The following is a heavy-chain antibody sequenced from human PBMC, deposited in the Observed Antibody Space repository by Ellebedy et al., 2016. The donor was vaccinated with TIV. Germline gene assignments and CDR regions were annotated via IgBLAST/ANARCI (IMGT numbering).Heavy chain of an antibody. J-gene: IGHJ5*02. CDR1: GGSLSSHF. V-gene: IGHV4-59*11. Sequence: MPSETLSLTCTVSGGSLSSHFWSWIRQPPRKGLEWIGRIYDTGVTNYSPSLKSRFTMSIDTSKNQFSLQLSSVTAADTAVYYCVRGTGDNMIGLKGWFDPWGQGTLVTVSS. CDR3: VRGTGDNMIGLKGWFDP. D-gene: IGHD3-16*01. CDR2: IYDTGVT.